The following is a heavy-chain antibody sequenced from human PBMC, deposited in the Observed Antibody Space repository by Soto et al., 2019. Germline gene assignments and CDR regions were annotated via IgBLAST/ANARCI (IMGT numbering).Heavy chain of an antibody. CDR2: ISAYNGNT. CDR1: GYTFTSYG. CDR3: ARDSDSSGYYFLRLFDY. D-gene: IGHD3-22*01. V-gene: IGHV1-18*01. J-gene: IGHJ4*02. Sequence: QVQLVQSGAEVKKPGASVKVSCKASGYTFTSYGISWVRQAHGQGLEWMGWISAYNGNTNYAQKLQGRVTMTTDTSTSTAYMELRSLRSDDTAVYYCARDSDSSGYYFLRLFDYWGQGTLVTVSS.